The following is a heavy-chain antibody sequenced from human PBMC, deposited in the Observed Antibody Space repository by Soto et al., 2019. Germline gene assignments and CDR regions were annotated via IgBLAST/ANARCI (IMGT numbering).Heavy chain of an antibody. V-gene: IGHV3-21*01. CDR1: GFIFTGYN. D-gene: IGHD6-13*01. CDR3: ARRRAAAGTLTFDY. J-gene: IGHJ4*02. Sequence: GGSLRRSCAASGFIFTGYNMNWVRQAPGKGLEWVSSISSGSSYIYYADSVKGRFTISRDNAKNSLYLQMNTLRAEDTALYYCARRRAAAGTLTFDYWGQGTRVTVSS. CDR2: ISSGSSYI.